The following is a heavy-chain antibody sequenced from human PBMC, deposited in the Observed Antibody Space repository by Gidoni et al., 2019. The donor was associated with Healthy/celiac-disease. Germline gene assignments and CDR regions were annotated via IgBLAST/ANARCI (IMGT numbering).Heavy chain of an antibody. CDR1: GFPFSNAW. D-gene: IGHD4-17*01. J-gene: IGHJ4*02. CDR2: IKSKTDGGTT. Sequence: EVQLVESGGGLVKPGGSLRLSCAASGFPFSNAWMSWVRQAPGKGLEWVGRIKSKTDGGTTDYAAPVNGRFTISIDDSKTTLYLQMTSLKTEDTAVYYCTTDVPGDYKVYYFDYWGQGTLVTVSS. V-gene: IGHV3-15*01. CDR3: TTDVPGDYKVYYFDY.